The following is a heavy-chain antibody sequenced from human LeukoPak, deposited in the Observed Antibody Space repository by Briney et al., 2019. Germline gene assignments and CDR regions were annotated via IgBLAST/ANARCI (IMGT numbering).Heavy chain of an antibody. CDR3: ARFYCSSTSCYPFDY. CDR2: IYPGDSDT. V-gene: IGHV5-51*01. J-gene: IGHJ4*02. D-gene: IGHD2-2*01. Sequence: PGESLKISCKASRYTFANQWIGWVRQMPGKGLDWMGLIYPGDSDTRYSPSFQGQVTISADKSISTAYLQWSSLKASDTAMYYCARFYCSSTSCYPFDYWGQGTLVTVSS. CDR1: RYTFANQW.